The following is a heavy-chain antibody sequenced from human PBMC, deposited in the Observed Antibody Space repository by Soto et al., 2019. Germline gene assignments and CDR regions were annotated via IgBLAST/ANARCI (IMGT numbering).Heavy chain of an antibody. J-gene: IGHJ4*02. CDR2: IQHSGST. CDR3: ARAVAATSWDY. Sequence: QVQLQQWGAGLLKSSETLSLTCAVYGGSFSGYSWSWIRQTPGKGLASIGEIQHSGSTTSNPSLKSRVTSSVDTSKNQSCLKLGSVASADTAGYYGARAVAATSWDYWGQGTMVTVSA. D-gene: IGHD2-15*01. CDR1: GGSFSGYS. V-gene: IGHV4-34*01.